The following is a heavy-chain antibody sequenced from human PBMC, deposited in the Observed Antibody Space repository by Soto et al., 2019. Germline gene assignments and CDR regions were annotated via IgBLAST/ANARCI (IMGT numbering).Heavy chain of an antibody. Sequence: ESLSPACPVFTAFLVVHYGGWIRQLAERGREWTGEDHPSGSTDYTPTLKRRITFSLDTSKNQFSLKVASVTAADTAVYFCPPGKPSVYRFGPRNFFYYTLDAWGTG. V-gene: IGHV4-34*01. CDR2: DHPSGST. CDR3: PPGKPSVYRFGPRNFFYYTLDA. D-gene: IGHD5-18*01. CDR1: TAFLVVHY. J-gene: IGHJ6*04.